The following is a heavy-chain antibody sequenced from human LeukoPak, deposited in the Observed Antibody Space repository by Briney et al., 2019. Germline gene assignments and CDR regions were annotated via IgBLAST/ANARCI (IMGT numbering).Heavy chain of an antibody. Sequence: SETLSLTCAVYGGSFSGYYWSWIRQSPGKGLEWIGEINHSGSTNYNPSLKSRVTISVDTSKNQFSLKLSSVTAADTAVYYCARTDYYDSSGYYFDYWGQGTLVTVSS. CDR3: ARTDYYDSSGYYFDY. D-gene: IGHD3-22*01. J-gene: IGHJ4*02. CDR1: GGSFSGYY. CDR2: INHSGST. V-gene: IGHV4-34*01.